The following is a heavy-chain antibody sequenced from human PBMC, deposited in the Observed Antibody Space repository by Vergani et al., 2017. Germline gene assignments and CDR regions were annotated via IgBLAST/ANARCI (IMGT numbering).Heavy chain of an antibody. D-gene: IGHD1-26*01. V-gene: IGHV4-31*03. Sequence: QVQLQESGPGLGKPSQTLSLTCTVSGGSISSGGYYWSWIRQHPGKGLEWIGYIYYSGSTYYNPSLKSRVTISVDTSKNQFSLKLSSVTAADTAVYYCARDVVGATTPGAFDPWGQGTLVTVSS. J-gene: IGHJ5*02. CDR3: ARDVVGATTPGAFDP. CDR1: GGSISSGGYY. CDR2: IYYSGST.